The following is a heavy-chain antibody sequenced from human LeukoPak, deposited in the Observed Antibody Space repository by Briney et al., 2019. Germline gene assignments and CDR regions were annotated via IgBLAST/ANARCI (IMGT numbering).Heavy chain of an antibody. V-gene: IGHV3-48*04. D-gene: IGHD3-10*01. J-gene: IGHJ1*01. CDR2: ISSSGDTT. CDR3: VRRGLIETEYLER. Sequence: GGSLRLSCATSGFIFNTFSMNWVRQAPGKGPEWVSYISSSGDTTYYADSVKGRFTISRDNAKNSLFLQMNSLRGEDTAVYYCVRRGLIETEYLERWGQGTLVIVSS. CDR1: GFIFNTFS.